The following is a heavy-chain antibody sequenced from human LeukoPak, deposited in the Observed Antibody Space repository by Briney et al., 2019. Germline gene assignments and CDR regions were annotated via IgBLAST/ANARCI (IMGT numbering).Heavy chain of an antibody. V-gene: IGHV3-23*01. J-gene: IGHJ3*02. Sequence: GGSLRLSCAASGFTFSSYAMSWVRQAPGKGLEWASAISGSGGSTYYADSVKGRFTISRDNSKNTLYLQMNSLRAEDTAVYYCAKLGVIVVVLDAFDIWGQGTMVTVSS. D-gene: IGHD3-22*01. CDR1: GFTFSSYA. CDR3: AKLGVIVVVLDAFDI. CDR2: ISGSGGST.